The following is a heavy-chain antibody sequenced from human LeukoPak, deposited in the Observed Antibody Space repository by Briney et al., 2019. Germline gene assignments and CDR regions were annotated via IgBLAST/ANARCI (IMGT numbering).Heavy chain of an antibody. CDR2: INWNGGST. D-gene: IGHD1-26*01. V-gene: IGHV3-20*04. Sequence: GGSLRLSCAASGFTFDDYGMSWVRRAPGKGLEWVSGINWNGGSTGYADSVKGRFTISRDNAKNSLYLQMNSLRAEDTALYYCARSRSYSYLLGGFDYWGQGTLVTVSS. CDR1: GFTFDDYG. CDR3: ARSRSYSYLLGGFDY. J-gene: IGHJ4*02.